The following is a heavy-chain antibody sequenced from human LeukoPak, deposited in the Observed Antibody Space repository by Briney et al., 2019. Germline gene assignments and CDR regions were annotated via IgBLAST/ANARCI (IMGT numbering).Heavy chain of an antibody. J-gene: IGHJ1*01. Sequence: SGGSLRLSCAASGFTFSNYGMHWVRQAPGKGLEWVALISYDGSNKYYADSVKGRFTISRDNSKNTLYLQMNSLRAEDTAIYYCAEMAAEEHWGQGTLVTVSS. V-gene: IGHV3-30*18. CDR1: GFTFSNYG. CDR2: ISYDGSNK. CDR3: AEMAAEEH. D-gene: IGHD6-25*01.